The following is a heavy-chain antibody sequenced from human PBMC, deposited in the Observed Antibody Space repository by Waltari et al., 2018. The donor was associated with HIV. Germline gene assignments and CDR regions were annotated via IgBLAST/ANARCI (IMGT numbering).Heavy chain of an antibody. D-gene: IGHD2-2*01. CDR3: ARASSPRYGFDI. CDR1: GASISSSNW. J-gene: IGHJ3*02. Sequence: QVHLQESGPGLVKPSGTLCLTCPVSGASISSSNWWSRVRQPPGKGLEWIGEIYHSGSTNYNPSLKSRVTISEDKSKNQFSLKLSSVTAADTAVYYCARASSPRYGFDIWGQGTMVTVSS. V-gene: IGHV4-4*02. CDR2: IYHSGST.